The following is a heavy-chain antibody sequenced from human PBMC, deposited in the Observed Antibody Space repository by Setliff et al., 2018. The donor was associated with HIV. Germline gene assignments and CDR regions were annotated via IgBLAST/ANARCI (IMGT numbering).Heavy chain of an antibody. CDR3: AYSGRQLRGPYFDF. CDR1: GLSLSTSGVG. CDR2: IYWNNNK. Sequence: SGPTLVNPTQTLTLTCTFSGLSLSTSGVGVGWIRQSPGKALGWLAFIYWNNNKHYSTSLKSRLTVTKDTSKNRVVFTMTNMDPVDTATYYCAYSGRQLRGPYFDFWGKGTPVTVAS. D-gene: IGHD1-1*01. V-gene: IGHV2-5*01. J-gene: IGHJ4*02.